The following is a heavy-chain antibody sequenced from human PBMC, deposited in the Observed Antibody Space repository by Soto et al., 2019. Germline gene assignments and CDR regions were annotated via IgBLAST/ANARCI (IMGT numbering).Heavy chain of an antibody. CDR3: ARIWSGYYNYFDY. Sequence: SETLSLTCTVSDGSISSYYWSWIRQPPGKGLEWIGNIYYSGSTNYNPSLKSRVTISVDTSKNQFSLKLGSVTAADTAVYYCARIWSGYYNYFDYWGQGALVTVSS. D-gene: IGHD3-3*01. CDR2: IYYSGST. V-gene: IGHV4-59*08. J-gene: IGHJ4*02. CDR1: DGSISSYY.